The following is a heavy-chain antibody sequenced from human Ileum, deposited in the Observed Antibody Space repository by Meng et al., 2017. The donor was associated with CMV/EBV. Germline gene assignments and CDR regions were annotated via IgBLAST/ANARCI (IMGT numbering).Heavy chain of an antibody. V-gene: IGHV3-30*18. CDR2: ISYDGRKT. Sequence: GESLKISCTASGFTFRDFAMLWVRQAPGKGLEWVAVISYDGRKTYYGDSVQGRFTISRDNSKDMMYLQMNSLRAEDTAVYFCVKRRYCGSTTCSKGMDVSGQGTTVTVSS. CDR3: VKRRYCGSTTCSKGMDV. J-gene: IGHJ6*02. D-gene: IGHD2-2*01. CDR1: GFTFRDFA.